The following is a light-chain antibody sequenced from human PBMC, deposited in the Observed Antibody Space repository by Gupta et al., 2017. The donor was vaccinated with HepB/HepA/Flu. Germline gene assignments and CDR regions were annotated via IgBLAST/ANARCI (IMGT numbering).Light chain of an antibody. CDR1: SSDVGSYNL. CDR3: CSEAGSSNAVV. V-gene: IGLV2-23*02. Sequence: SALTQPASVSGSPVPSITISCTGTSSDVGSYNLVSWYQPHPGQAHNLLIYEVSRRRSAVANRFSGAKSGTTAALTTPGLQAEEEADYYCCSEAGSSNAVVFGGGTKRTVL. J-gene: IGLJ2*01. CDR2: EVS.